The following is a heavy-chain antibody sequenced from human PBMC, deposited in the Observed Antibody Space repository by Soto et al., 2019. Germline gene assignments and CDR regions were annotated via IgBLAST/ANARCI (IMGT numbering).Heavy chain of an antibody. Sequence: QVQLVQSGAEVKKPGASVKVSCKASGYTFTSYAMHWVRQAPGQRLEWMGWINAGNGNTKYSQKFQGRVTITRDTSASTAYMELSSLRSEDMAVYYCARDSSGWLNYYYYYGMDVWGQGTTVTVSS. CDR3: ARDSSGWLNYYYYYGMDV. D-gene: IGHD6-19*01. CDR1: GYTFTSYA. CDR2: INAGNGNT. J-gene: IGHJ6*02. V-gene: IGHV1-3*01.